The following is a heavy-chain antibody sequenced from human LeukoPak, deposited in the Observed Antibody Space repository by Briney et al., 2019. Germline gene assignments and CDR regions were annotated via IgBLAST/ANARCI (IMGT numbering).Heavy chain of an antibody. V-gene: IGHV4-59*08. D-gene: IGHD3-22*01. CDR1: GGSISSYY. J-gene: IGHJ4*02. CDR2: IYYSGST. Sequence: TSETLSLTCTVSGGSISSYYWSWIRQPPGKGLEWIGYIYYSGSTNYNPSLKSRVTISVDTSKNRFSLKLSSVTAADTAVYYCARHGYDSSGYYWGAGDYWGQGTLVTVSS. CDR3: ARHGYDSSGYYWGAGDY.